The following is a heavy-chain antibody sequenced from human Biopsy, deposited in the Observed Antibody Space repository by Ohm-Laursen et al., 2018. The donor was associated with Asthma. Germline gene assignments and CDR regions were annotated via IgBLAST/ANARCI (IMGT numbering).Heavy chain of an antibody. J-gene: IGHJ4*02. V-gene: IGHV4-31*02. CDR1: GDSITSGGCC. D-gene: IGHD3-22*01. Sequence: TLSLTWTVSGDSITSGGCCWNWIRQHPGKGREWIGDIHHSGTSYFNPSLKSRVSFSRDTSKNQFSLRLSSVTAADTAMYYCARIPRRSGSYFVDYWGQGTLVTVSS. CDR3: ARIPRRSGSYFVDY. CDR2: IHHSGTS.